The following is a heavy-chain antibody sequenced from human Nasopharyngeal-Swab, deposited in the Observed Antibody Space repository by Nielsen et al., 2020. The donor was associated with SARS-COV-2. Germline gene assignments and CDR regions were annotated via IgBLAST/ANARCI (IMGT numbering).Heavy chain of an antibody. CDR3: ARERTDCSGGSCYSYGMDV. CDR2: INSDGSST. V-gene: IGHV3-74*01. Sequence: GESLKISCAASGFTFSSYWMHWVRQAPGKGLVWVSRINSDGSSTSYADSVKGRFTISRDNAKNTLYLQMNSLRAGDTAVYYCARERTDCSGGSCYSYGMDVWGQRTTVTVSS. J-gene: IGHJ6*02. D-gene: IGHD2-15*01. CDR1: GFTFSSYW.